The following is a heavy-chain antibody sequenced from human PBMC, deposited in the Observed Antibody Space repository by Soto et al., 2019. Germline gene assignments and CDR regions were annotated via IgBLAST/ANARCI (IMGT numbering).Heavy chain of an antibody. CDR1: GYSFTSQY. D-gene: IGHD5-12*01. CDR3: SREKWQRPGGGGTEPLDI. J-gene: IGHJ3*02. V-gene: IGHV1-46*03. Sequence: QVQLVQSGAEVKKPGASVKISCEASGYSFTSQYVHWVRQAPGQGLEWMGIINPNGGSTTYAQKFRGRATMTRETSPGQVYMGLSSRTSGGTAVYSCSREKWQRPGGGGTEPLDIWGQGTMVTVAS. CDR2: INPNGGST.